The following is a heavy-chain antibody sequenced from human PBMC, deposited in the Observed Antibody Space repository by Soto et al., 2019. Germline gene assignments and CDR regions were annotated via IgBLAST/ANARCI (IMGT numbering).Heavy chain of an antibody. CDR3: ARGRGKRSSWTLYWYFDL. Sequence: SETLSLTCAVDGGSCSGYDWSWIRQPPGKGLEWIGEINHSGSTNYNPSLKSRVTISVDTSKNQFSLKLSSVTAADTAVYYCARGRGKRSSWTLYWYFDLWAGAPLLTV. CDR1: GGSCSGYD. V-gene: IGHV4-34*01. D-gene: IGHD6-13*01. CDR2: INHSGST. J-gene: IGHJ2*01.